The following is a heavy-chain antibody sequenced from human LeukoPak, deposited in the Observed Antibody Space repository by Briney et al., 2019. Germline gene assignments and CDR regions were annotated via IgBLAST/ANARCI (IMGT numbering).Heavy chain of an antibody. CDR1: GYTFTGYY. V-gene: IGHV1-2*02. CDR3: ARAYCSSTSCYTAGY. Sequence: GASVKVSCKASGYTFTGYYMHWVRQAPGQGLEWMGWINPNSGGTNYAQKFQGGVTMTRDTSISTAYMELSRLRSDDTAVYYCARAYCSSTSCYTAGYWGQGTLVTVSS. D-gene: IGHD2-2*02. J-gene: IGHJ4*02. CDR2: INPNSGGT.